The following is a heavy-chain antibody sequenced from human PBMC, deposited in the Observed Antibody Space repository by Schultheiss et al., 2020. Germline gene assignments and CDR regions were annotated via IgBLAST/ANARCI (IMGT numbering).Heavy chain of an antibody. Sequence: GESLKISCAASGFTFSSYAMHWVRQAPGKGLEWVAVISYDGSNKYYADSVKGRFTISRDNSKNTLYLQMNSLRAEDTAVYYCARCLPAPDDREWELLPVGFDYWGQGDLGTVSS. CDR2: ISYDGSNK. CDR3: ARCLPAPDDREWELLPVGFDY. CDR1: GFTFSSYA. D-gene: IGHD1-26*01. J-gene: IGHJ4*02. V-gene: IGHV3-30-3*01.